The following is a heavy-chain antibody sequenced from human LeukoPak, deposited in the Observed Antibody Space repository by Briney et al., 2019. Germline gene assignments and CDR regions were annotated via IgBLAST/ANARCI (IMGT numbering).Heavy chain of an antibody. CDR2: INHSGST. Sequence: SETLSLTCAVYGGSFSGYYWSWIRQPPGKGLEWIGEINHSGSTNYNPSLKSRVTMSVDTSKNQFSLKLSSVTAADAAVYYCARSNYVWGSYRPRQSDAFDIWGQGTMVTVSS. D-gene: IGHD3-16*02. CDR3: ARSNYVWGSYRPRQSDAFDI. J-gene: IGHJ3*02. CDR1: GGSFSGYY. V-gene: IGHV4-34*01.